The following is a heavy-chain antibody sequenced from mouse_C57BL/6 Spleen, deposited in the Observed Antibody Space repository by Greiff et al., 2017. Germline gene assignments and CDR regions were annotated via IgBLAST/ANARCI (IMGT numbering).Heavy chain of an antibody. Sequence: QVQLQQPGAELVMPGASVKLSCKASGYTFTSYWMHWVKQRPGQGLEWIGEIDPSDSYTNYNQKFKGKSTWTVDKSSSTAYMQLSSLTSEDSSVYYCARSVYYYGSSFDYWGQGTTLTVSS. V-gene: IGHV1-69*01. D-gene: IGHD1-1*01. CDR2: IDPSDSYT. J-gene: IGHJ2*01. CDR1: GYTFTSYW. CDR3: ARSVYYYGSSFDY.